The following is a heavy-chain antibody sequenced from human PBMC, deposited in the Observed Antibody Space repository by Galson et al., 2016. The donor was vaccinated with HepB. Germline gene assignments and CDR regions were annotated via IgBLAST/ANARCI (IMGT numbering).Heavy chain of an antibody. V-gene: IGHV3-30*18. CDR2: MSSDGSNN. Sequence: SLRLSCAASGFTFSSYAMHWVRQAPGKGLEWVAVMSSDGSNNYYADSVKGRFTLSRDNSKSTLYLHMNGLRTEDRAVYYCAKDGATYNQDSSNWSFDLWGRGTLVTVSS. D-gene: IGHD6-13*01. CDR3: AKDGATYNQDSSNWSFDL. CDR1: GFTFSSYA. J-gene: IGHJ2*01.